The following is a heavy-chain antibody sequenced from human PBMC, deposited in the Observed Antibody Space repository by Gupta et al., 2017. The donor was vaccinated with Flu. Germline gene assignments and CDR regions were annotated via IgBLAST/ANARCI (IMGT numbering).Heavy chain of an antibody. CDR3: ASEEGGLYDTSVYYTL. CDR1: GFTFSSYD. J-gene: IGHJ4*02. CDR2: ISSSGSTV. Sequence: EVQLVESGGGLVQPGGSLRLSCAASGFTFSSYDMNWVRKAPGKGLEWVSCISSSGSTVGCAYSVKGRSTISRDNAKNSLDLQMHSLSADDTAIYYCASEEGGLYDTSVYYTLWGQGTLVTVSS. V-gene: IGHV3-48*03. D-gene: IGHD3-22*01.